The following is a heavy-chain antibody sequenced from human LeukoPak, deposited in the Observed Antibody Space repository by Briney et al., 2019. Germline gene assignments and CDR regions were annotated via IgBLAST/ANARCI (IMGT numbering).Heavy chain of an antibody. Sequence: GGSLRLSCAASGMTFSNHWMHWVRQAPGKGLVWVSLIKTDGRTTIYTDSVKGRFTISRDNGKSILYLQMNSLRAEDTGIYYCTTRPSYGYEWWGQGTVVTVSS. D-gene: IGHD3-16*01. J-gene: IGHJ4*02. CDR1: GMTFSNHW. CDR3: TTRPSYGYEW. CDR2: IKTDGRTT. V-gene: IGHV3-74*01.